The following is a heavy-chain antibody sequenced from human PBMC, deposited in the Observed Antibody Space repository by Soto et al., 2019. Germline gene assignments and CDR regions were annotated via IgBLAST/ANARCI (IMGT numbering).Heavy chain of an antibody. Sequence: SEPQSHTCSVSGDYVSSGDYYWSWIRQPPGKGLEWIGHVYFSGSTNYIPSLKSRLTMSVDTAKNQFSLKLNSVTAADTAVYYCARIPVDTYMIYWSDPWGQGTQVTGSS. CDR3: ARIPVDTYMIYWSDP. D-gene: IGHD3-16*01. CDR1: GDYVSSGDYY. J-gene: IGHJ5*02. V-gene: IGHV4-61*08. CDR2: VYFSGST.